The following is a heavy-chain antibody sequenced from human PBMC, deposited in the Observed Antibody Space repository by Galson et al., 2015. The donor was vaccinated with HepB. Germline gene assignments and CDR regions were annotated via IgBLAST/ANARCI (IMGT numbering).Heavy chain of an antibody. J-gene: IGHJ6*02. D-gene: IGHD3/OR15-3a*01. CDR1: GFTFTTSG. Sequence: SLRLSCAASGFTFTTSGMTWVRQAPGKGLEWVAVIGYSGTYRHYADSVKGRFAISRDNAKNSVYLQMNSLTPEDTAVYYYTRPGYGSSWFLDYAHGVDVWGQGTTVIVS. CDR3: TRPGYGSSWFLDYAHGVDV. V-gene: IGHV3-21*04. CDR2: IGYSGTYR.